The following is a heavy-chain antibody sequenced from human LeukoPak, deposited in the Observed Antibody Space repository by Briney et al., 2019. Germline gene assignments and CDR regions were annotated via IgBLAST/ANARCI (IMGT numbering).Heavy chain of an antibody. J-gene: IGHJ4*02. CDR1: GFSFSSYT. V-gene: IGHV3-48*04. CDR3: ASHAYYFDY. Sequence: GGSPRLSCVASGFSFSSYTMNWVRQAPGKGLEWISSISSGFSSTDYADSVKGRFTISRDNAKNSLYLQMSSLRAEDTAVYYCASHAYYFDYWGQGSLVTVSS. CDR2: ISSGFSST. D-gene: IGHD3-16*01.